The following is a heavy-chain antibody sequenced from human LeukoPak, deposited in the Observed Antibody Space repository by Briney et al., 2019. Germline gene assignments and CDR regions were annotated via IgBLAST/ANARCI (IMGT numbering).Heavy chain of an antibody. CDR3: ARGAPRGVWNFYFDY. Sequence: ASVKVSCKASGYAFSSYGVGWVRQAPGQGLEWMGWVGPYDRKTNYSQKFQGRVTMTTDTSTNTAYLELRTLRSDDTAVYYCARGAPRGVWNFYFDYWGQGTLVTVSS. J-gene: IGHJ4*02. D-gene: IGHD1-7*01. V-gene: IGHV1-18*01. CDR2: VGPYDRKT. CDR1: GYAFSSYG.